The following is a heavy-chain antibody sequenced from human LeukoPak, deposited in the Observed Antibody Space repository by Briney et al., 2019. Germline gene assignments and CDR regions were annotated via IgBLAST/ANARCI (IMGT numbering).Heavy chain of an antibody. D-gene: IGHD6-13*01. J-gene: IGHJ4*02. Sequence: GGSLRLSCAVSGFTFNRYAMSWVRQASGKGLEWVSAITNSGDNTFHADSVKGRFTISRDNSKNTLYLQMNSLRADDTALYYCAKGSSSSRPYYFDYWGQGTLVTVSS. CDR2: ITNSGDNT. CDR3: AKGSSSSRPYYFDY. V-gene: IGHV3-23*01. CDR1: GFTFNRYA.